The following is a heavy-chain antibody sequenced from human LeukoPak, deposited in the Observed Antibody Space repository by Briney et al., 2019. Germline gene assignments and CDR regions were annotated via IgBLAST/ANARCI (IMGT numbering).Heavy chain of an antibody. J-gene: IGHJ4*02. CDR2: INPNSGGT. CDR3: ARHSGGYVLHPFDY. Sequence: ASVKVSCKASGYTFTGYYMHWVRQAPGQGLEWMGWINPNSGGTNYAQKFQGRVTMTRDTSISTAYMELSRLRSDDTAVYYCARHSGGYVLHPFDYWGQGTLVTVSS. V-gene: IGHV1-2*02. D-gene: IGHD3-22*01. CDR1: GYTFTGYY.